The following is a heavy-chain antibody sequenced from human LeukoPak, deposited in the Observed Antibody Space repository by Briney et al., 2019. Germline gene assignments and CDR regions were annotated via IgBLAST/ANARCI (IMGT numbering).Heavy chain of an antibody. J-gene: IGHJ4*02. Sequence: PGGSLRLSCAVSGLTFSSSWMDWVRQAPGKGLEWVAVISYDGRNKHYPDSVKGRFTISRDISTDTLWLQMDSLRTEDTAVYYCAKGPLRGTAAAIDYWGQGTLVTVSS. CDR3: AKGPLRGTAAAIDY. CDR2: ISYDGRNK. V-gene: IGHV3-30*18. D-gene: IGHD2-2*01. CDR1: GLTFSSSW.